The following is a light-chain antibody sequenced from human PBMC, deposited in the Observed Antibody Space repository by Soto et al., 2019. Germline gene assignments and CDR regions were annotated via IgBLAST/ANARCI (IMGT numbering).Light chain of an antibody. CDR1: SSDVGGFDY. CDR3: SSYSSSTLDVV. V-gene: IGLV2-14*01. Sequence: QSVLTQPASVSGSPGQSITISCTGTSSDVGGFDYVSWYQHHPDKAPKLMIYEVSNRPSGISDRFSGSKSGNTASLTISGLQAEDEADYYCSSYSSSTLDVVFGGGTKLTVL. J-gene: IGLJ2*01. CDR2: EVS.